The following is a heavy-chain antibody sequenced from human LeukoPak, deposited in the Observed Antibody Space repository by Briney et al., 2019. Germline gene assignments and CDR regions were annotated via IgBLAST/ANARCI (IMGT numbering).Heavy chain of an antibody. CDR1: GGSISSYY. CDR2: IDHSGST. D-gene: IGHD1-26*01. V-gene: IGHV4-34*01. CDR3: ASREGLFDY. Sequence: SETLSLTCTVSGGSISSYYWSWIRQPPGKGLEWIGEIDHSGSTNYNPSLKSRVTLSVDTSKNQFSLKLNSVTAADTAVYYCASREGLFDYWGQGTLVTVSS. J-gene: IGHJ4*02.